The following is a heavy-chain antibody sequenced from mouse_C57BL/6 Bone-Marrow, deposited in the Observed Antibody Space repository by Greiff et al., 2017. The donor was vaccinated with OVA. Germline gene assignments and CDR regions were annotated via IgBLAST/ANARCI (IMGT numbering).Heavy chain of an antibody. D-gene: IGHD1-1*01. Sequence: QVQLQQSGAELVRPGASVTLSCKASGYTFTDYEMHWVKQTPVHGLEWIGAIDPETGGTAYNQKFKGKATLTADKSSSTAYMELRSLTSADSAVDYCTKALFTTVVARDYWGQGTTLTVSS. J-gene: IGHJ2*01. CDR2: IDPETGGT. CDR1: GYTFTDYE. CDR3: TKALFTTVVARDY. V-gene: IGHV1-15*01.